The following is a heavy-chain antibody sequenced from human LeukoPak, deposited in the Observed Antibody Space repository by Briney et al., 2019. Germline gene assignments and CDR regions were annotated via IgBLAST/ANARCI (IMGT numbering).Heavy chain of an antibody. CDR3: ASMRLDCSGGSCYVDYYYYGMDV. J-gene: IGHJ6*04. D-gene: IGHD2-15*01. CDR2: IIPIFGTA. Sequence: SVKVSCKASGGTFSSYAISWVRQAPGQGLEWMGGIIPIFGTANYAQKFQGRVTITADKSTSTAYMELSSLRTEDTAVYYCASMRLDCSGGSCYVDYYYYGMDVWGKGTTVTVSS. V-gene: IGHV1-69*06. CDR1: GGTFSSYA.